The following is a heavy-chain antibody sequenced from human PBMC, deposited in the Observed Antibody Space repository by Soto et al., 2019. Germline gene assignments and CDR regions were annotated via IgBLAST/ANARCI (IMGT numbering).Heavy chain of an antibody. J-gene: IGHJ3*02. V-gene: IGHV3-23*01. CDR1: GFTFSSYA. D-gene: IGHD3-16*01. CDR3: ARRAYDYIFDAFDI. Sequence: GGSLRLSCAASGFTFSSYAMKWVRQAPGKGLEWVSLIGESGTPTYYADSVKGRFTISRDNSKNTLYLQMNSLRAEDTAVYYCARRAYDYIFDAFDIWGQGTMVTVSS. CDR2: IGESGTPT.